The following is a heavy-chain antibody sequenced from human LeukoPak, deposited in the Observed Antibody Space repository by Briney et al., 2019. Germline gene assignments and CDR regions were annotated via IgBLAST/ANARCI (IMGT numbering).Heavy chain of an antibody. Sequence: PGGSLRLSCAASGFTFSDYYMSWIRQAPGKGLEWVSYISSSISYTNYADSVKGRFTISRDNAKNSLYLQMNSLSAEDTAVYYCARAYSSGWYTDAFDIWGQGTMVTVSS. CDR2: ISSSISYT. V-gene: IGHV3-11*06. D-gene: IGHD6-19*01. CDR3: ARAYSSGWYTDAFDI. J-gene: IGHJ3*02. CDR1: GFTFSDYY.